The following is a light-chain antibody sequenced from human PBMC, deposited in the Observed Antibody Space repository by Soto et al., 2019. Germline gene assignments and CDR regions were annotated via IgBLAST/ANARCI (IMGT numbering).Light chain of an antibody. V-gene: IGKV1-33*01. CDR1: LDSNNY. CDR2: DAS. CDR3: QQYDNHPLT. J-gene: IGKJ4*01. Sequence: DIQMTKSPSSLSASVGDRVTIACQASLDSNNYLNWYQHKPGKAPQRLLYDASNLETMVPSRFRRSRSGTDVTFTISSLQPEEIAAYYCQQYDNHPLTFGGGTKVEIK.